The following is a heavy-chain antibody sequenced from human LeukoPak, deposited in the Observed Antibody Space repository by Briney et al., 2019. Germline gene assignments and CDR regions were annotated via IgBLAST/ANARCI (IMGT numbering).Heavy chain of an antibody. CDR1: GFTVTSNY. CDR2: IYSGGYT. J-gene: IGHJ4*02. CDR3: ARRLEYSGSKGVFDY. V-gene: IGHV3-66*01. D-gene: IGHD1-26*01. Sequence: GGALRLSCAASGFTVTSNYMTWVRQAPGKGLEVVAIIYSGGYTDYAHSVKGSFPIQSDNSKNTLYLQINSLRAEDTAVYYCARRLEYSGSKGVFDYWGQGTLVTVSS.